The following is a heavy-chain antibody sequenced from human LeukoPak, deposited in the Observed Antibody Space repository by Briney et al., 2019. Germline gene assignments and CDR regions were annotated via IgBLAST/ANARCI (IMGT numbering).Heavy chain of an antibody. J-gene: IGHJ4*02. CDR2: IYPGDSDT. CDR3: ARQGLNYDILTGSLDY. V-gene: IGHV5-51*01. Sequence: GESLKISCKGSGYSFTSYWIGWVRQMPGKGLEWMGIIYPGDSDTRYSPSFQGQVTISADKSISTAYLQWSSLKASDTAMYYCARQGLNYDILTGSLDYWGQGTLVTVSS. D-gene: IGHD3-9*01. CDR1: GYSFTSYW.